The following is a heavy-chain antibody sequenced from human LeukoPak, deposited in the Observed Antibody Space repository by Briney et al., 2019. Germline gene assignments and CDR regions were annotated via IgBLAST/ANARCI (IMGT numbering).Heavy chain of an antibody. CDR3: ARALYYDFWSGYLANNWFDP. CDR2: INHSGST. J-gene: IGHJ5*02. CDR1: GGSFSGYY. Sequence: SETLSLNCAVYGGSFSGYYWSWIRQPPGKGLEWIGEINHSGSTNYNPSLKSRVTISVDTSKNQFSLKLSSVTAADTAVYYCARALYYDFWSGYLANNWFDPWGQGTLVTVSS. V-gene: IGHV4-34*01. D-gene: IGHD3-3*01.